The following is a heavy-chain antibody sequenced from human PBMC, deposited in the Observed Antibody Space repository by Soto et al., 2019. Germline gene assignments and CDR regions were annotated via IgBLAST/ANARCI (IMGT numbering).Heavy chain of an antibody. CDR1: GDSISSSRYY. J-gene: IGHJ4*02. Sequence: PSETLSLTCTVSGDSISSSRYYWGWVRQPPGKGLEWIGSIYHRGSTYYSPSLKSRVTISVDTSKNQFSLKLSSVTAADTAVYYCAKNLPRTGRFDYWGQGTVVTVSS. V-gene: IGHV4-39*01. CDR3: AKNLPRTGRFDY. CDR2: IYHRGST.